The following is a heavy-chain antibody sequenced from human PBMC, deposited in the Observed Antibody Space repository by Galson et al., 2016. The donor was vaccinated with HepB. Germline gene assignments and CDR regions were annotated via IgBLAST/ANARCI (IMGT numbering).Heavy chain of an antibody. CDR2: IYNTGNT. V-gene: IGHV4-59*04. D-gene: IGHD2-2*01. Sequence: LRLSCAASGFTFTSYTMNWVRQAPGKGLEWIGIIYNTGNTYDNASLKSRVAMSVDKSKNRFSLKLDSVTAADTAVYYCARGPHIVLVPGSSATDAFDIWGQGTMVTVSS. CDR3: ARGPHIVLVPGSSATDAFDI. J-gene: IGHJ3*02. CDR1: GFTFTSYT.